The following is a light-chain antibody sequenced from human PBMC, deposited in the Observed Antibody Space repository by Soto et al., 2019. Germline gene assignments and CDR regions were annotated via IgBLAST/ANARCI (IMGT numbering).Light chain of an antibody. CDR2: AAS. Sequence: IQTAQVSSSLSESVVDRVTVTCRASQGISNYLAWYQQKPGKVPKLLIYAASTLQSGVPSRFSGSGSGTDFTLTISSLQPEDVATYYCQKYNSAPLTFGRGTKVDIK. CDR3: QKYNSAPLT. V-gene: IGKV1-27*01. CDR1: QGISNY. J-gene: IGKJ4*01.